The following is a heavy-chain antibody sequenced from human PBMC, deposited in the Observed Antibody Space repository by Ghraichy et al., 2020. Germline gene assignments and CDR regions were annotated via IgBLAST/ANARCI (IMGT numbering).Heavy chain of an antibody. J-gene: IGHJ4*02. Sequence: GGSLRLSCAASGFGFAVFAMHWVLHAPGKGLEWVSLISGDGVSTYYADSVKGRFTISRDNSKNSLYLQMNSLRTEDIALYYCAKGQYDKSGYYDYWGQGTLVTVSS. D-gene: IGHD3-22*01. CDR2: ISGDGVST. CDR3: AKGQYDKSGYYDY. CDR1: GFGFAVFA. V-gene: IGHV3-43*02.